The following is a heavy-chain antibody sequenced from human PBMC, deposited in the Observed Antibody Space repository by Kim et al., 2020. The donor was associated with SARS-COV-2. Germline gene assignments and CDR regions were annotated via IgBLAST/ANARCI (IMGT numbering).Heavy chain of an antibody. Sequence: GGSLRLSCAASGFTFSSYSMSWVRQAPGKGLEWVAAISGSGGSIYYADSVKGRFTISRDNSKNTLYLQMNSLRAEDTAVYYGAKLLRQHPAYWGQGTLVTVSS. CDR1: GFTFSSYS. CDR3: AKLLRQHPAY. CDR2: ISGSGGSI. J-gene: IGHJ4*02. D-gene: IGHD6-13*01. V-gene: IGHV3-23*01.